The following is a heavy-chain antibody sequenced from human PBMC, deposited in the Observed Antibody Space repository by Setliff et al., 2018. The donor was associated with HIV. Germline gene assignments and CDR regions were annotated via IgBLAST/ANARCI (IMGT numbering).Heavy chain of an antibody. J-gene: IGHJ4*02. CDR2: INRSGGTT. CDR1: GYIFTSYS. CDR3: ARDRTHRSGWYGYFEY. D-gene: IGHD6-19*01. Sequence: ASVKVSCKASGYIFTSYSMHWVRQAPGQGLEWMGIINRSGGTTNCAQKFQGRVTMTRDTSTSTVYMEVSSLRSDDTAVYYCARDRTHRSGWYGYFEYWGQGTLVTVSS. V-gene: IGHV1-46*01.